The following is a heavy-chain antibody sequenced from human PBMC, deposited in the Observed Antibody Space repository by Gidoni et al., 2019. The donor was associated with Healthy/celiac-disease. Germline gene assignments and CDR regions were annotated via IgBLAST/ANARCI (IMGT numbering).Heavy chain of an antibody. Sequence: EVQLVESGGGLVQPGGYLRLSCSASGFTFSSYWMSWVRQVPGKGLEWVANIKQDGSEKYYVDSVKGRFTISRDNAKNSLYLQMNSLRAEDTAVYYCAREGYLLFDIWGQGTMVTVSS. V-gene: IGHV3-7*03. CDR3: AREGYLLFDI. D-gene: IGHD5-18*01. CDR1: GFTFSSYW. CDR2: IKQDGSEK. J-gene: IGHJ3*02.